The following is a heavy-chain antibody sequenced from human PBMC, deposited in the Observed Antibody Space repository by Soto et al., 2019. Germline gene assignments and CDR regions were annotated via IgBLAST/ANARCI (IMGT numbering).Heavy chain of an antibody. Sequence: GESLKISCKGSGYSFTTYWIGWVRQLPGKGLEWMGIIFPADSDTRYSPSFQGQVTISADKSINTAYLQWRSLKASDTAIYYCARQYADTSMGGYFYTGLDVWGQGTTVTVSS. CDR1: GYSFTTYW. D-gene: IGHD5-18*01. V-gene: IGHV5-51*01. CDR2: IFPADSDT. CDR3: ARQYADTSMGGYFYTGLDV. J-gene: IGHJ6*02.